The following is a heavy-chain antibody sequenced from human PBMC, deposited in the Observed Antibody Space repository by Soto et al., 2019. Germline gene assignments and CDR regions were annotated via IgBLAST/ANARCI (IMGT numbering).Heavy chain of an antibody. J-gene: IGHJ4*02. V-gene: IGHV4-38-2*02. Sequence: SETLSLTCTVSGFAITRGYYWAWIRRPPGKGLEWIASIYHSGIAHYNPSLQSRVTISVDTSKNQFSLTLSSVTAADTALYYCARLPGDFWGQGSLVTVSS. CDR3: ARLPGDF. CDR1: GFAITRGYY. D-gene: IGHD3-10*01. CDR2: IYHSGIA.